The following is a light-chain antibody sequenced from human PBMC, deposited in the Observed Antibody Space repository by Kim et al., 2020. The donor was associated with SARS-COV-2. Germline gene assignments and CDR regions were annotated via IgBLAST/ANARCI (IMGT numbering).Light chain of an antibody. CDR3: SSYTSSSTYV. CDR1: SRDVGGYNY. CDR2: DVS. J-gene: IGLJ1*01. Sequence: GQSLTIPCTGTSRDVGGYNYVSWYQQHPGKAPKLMIYDVSNRPSGVSNRFSGSKSGNTASLTISGLQAEDEADYYCSSYTSSSTYVFGTGTKVTVL. V-gene: IGLV2-14*03.